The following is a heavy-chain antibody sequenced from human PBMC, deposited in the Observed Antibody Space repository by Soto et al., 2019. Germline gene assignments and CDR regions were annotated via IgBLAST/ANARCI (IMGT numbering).Heavy chain of an antibody. J-gene: IGHJ5*02. D-gene: IGHD1-1*01. Sequence: SETLSLTCVVYDGSLTEYHWSWVRQTPGKGLEWIGEVSHHGTSHYNPSLGSRVIMSFDTSKDQFSLTLQSVTAADTGIYYCARGQSAVDVFFPTPVPFYPWGPGTPVTVSS. V-gene: IGHV4-34*01. CDR3: ARGQSAVDVFFPTPVPFYP. CDR1: DGSLTEYH. CDR2: VSHHGTS.